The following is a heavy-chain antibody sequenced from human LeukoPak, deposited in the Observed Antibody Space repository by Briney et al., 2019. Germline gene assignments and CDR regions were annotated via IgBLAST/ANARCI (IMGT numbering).Heavy chain of an antibody. CDR2: ISGSGGST. CDR1: GFTFSSYA. Sequence: PGGSLRLSCAASGFTFSSYAMSWVRQAPGKGLERVSAISGSGGSTYYADSVKGRFTISRDNSKNTLYLQMNNLRAEDTAVYYCAKSPPPYDILTGYPPLWGQGTLVTVSS. J-gene: IGHJ4*02. D-gene: IGHD3-9*01. V-gene: IGHV3-23*01. CDR3: AKSPPPYDILTGYPPL.